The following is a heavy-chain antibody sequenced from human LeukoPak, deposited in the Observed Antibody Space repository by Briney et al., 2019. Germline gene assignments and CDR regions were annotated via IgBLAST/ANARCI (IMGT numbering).Heavy chain of an antibody. J-gene: IGHJ3*02. Sequence: GGSLRLSCAASGFTFSSYAMSWVRQAPGKGLEWVSAISGSGGSTYYADSVKGRFTISRDNSKNALYLQMNSLRAEDTAVYYCXXXXXXXGXXSAFDIWGQGTMVTVSS. D-gene: IGHD3-10*01. CDR1: GFTFSSYA. CDR3: XXXXXXXGXXSAFDI. V-gene: IGHV3-23*01. CDR2: ISGSGGST.